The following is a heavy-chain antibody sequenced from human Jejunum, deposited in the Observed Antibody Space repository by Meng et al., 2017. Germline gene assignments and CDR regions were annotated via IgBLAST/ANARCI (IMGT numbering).Heavy chain of an antibody. Sequence: SETLSLTCTVSGDSISSSSYYWGWIRQPPGKGLEWIGSIYHSGTTYYKPSLKNRVIISVDTSNNQFSLKLRCVTAADTAVYYCARARGSSYGYDASSPIDYWGQGTLVTVSS. CDR2: IYHSGTT. V-gene: IGHV4-39*07. CDR3: ARARGSSYGYDASSPIDY. J-gene: IGHJ4*02. D-gene: IGHD5-18*01. CDR1: GDSISSSSYY.